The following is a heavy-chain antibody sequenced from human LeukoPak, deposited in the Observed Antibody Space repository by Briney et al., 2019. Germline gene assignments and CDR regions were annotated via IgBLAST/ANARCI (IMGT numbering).Heavy chain of an antibody. J-gene: IGHJ4*02. D-gene: IGHD3-22*01. CDR3: SRGVSYYYDSSGYWIDY. V-gene: IGHV4-59*01. CDR1: GSSISRYY. CDR2: IHYSGNS. Sequence: SETLSLTCTVSGSSISRYYWSWIRQPPGEGLEWIGHIHYSGNSNYNPSLKSRATMSVDTSKNQFSLKLSSVTAADTAVYYCSRGVSYYYDSSGYWIDYWGQGTLVTVSS.